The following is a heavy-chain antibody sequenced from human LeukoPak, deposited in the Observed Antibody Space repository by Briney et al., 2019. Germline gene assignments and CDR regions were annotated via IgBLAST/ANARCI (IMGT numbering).Heavy chain of an antibody. V-gene: IGHV1-2*02. CDR3: ARGWVMTTGAFDI. Sequence: ASVKVSCKASGYTFTGYYMHWVRQAPGQGLEWMGWINPNSGGTNYAQKFQGRVTMTRDTSISTAYMELSRLRSDDTAVYYCARGWVMTTGAFDIWGQGTMVTVSS. CDR2: INPNSGGT. J-gene: IGHJ3*02. CDR1: GYTFTGYY. D-gene: IGHD4-17*01.